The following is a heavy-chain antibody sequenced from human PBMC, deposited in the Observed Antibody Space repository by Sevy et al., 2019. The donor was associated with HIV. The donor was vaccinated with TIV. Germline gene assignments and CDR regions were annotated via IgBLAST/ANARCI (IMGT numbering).Heavy chain of an antibody. CDR3: ARGGCSSTRCYQVGDWFDS. V-gene: IGHV3-7*01. Sequence: GGSLRLSCAASGFIFSSYWMSWVRQAPGKGLEWVANINQDGSEKHYADSVKGRFSISRDIAKNSLYVQMKSLRADDTAVYYCARGGCSSTRCYQVGDWFDSWGQGALVTVSS. D-gene: IGHD2-2*01. CDR2: INQDGSEK. J-gene: IGHJ5*01. CDR1: GFIFSSYW.